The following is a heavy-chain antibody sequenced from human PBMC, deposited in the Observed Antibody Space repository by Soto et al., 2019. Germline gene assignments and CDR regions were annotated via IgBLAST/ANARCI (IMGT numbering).Heavy chain of an antibody. CDR2: IYYSGST. D-gene: IGHD1-26*01. J-gene: IGHJ4*02. Sequence: SETLSLTCTVSGGSISSSSYYWGWIRQPPGKGLEWIGSIYYSGSTYYNPSLKSRVTISVDTSKNQFSLKLSSVTAADTAVYYCARHPRYSGSYLDYWGQGTLVTVSS. V-gene: IGHV4-39*01. CDR3: ARHPRYSGSYLDY. CDR1: GGSISSSSYY.